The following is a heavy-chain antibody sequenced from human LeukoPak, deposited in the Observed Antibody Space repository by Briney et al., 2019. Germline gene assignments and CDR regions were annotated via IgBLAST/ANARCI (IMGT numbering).Heavy chain of an antibody. Sequence: GGSLRLSCAASGFTVSSNYMSWVRQAPGKGLEWVSVIYSGGSTYYADSVKGRFTISRDNYKNTLYLQMNSLTAEDTAVYYCARAPANHYYDSSGYWYFDLWGRGTLVTVSS. D-gene: IGHD3-22*01. CDR2: IYSGGST. V-gene: IGHV3-66*01. CDR3: ARAPANHYYDSSGYWYFDL. J-gene: IGHJ2*01. CDR1: GFTVSSNY.